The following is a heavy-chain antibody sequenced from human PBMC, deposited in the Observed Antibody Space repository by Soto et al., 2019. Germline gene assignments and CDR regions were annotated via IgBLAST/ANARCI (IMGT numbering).Heavy chain of an antibody. CDR3: ARGRYGDY. CDR2: ISAHNGNT. V-gene: IGHV1-18*01. D-gene: IGHD1-1*01. CDR1: GYDITTYG. Sequence: QVHLVQSGAEVKKSGASVKVSCKGSGYDITTYGITWVRQAPGQGLEWMAWISAHNGNTDYAQKLQGRVTVTRDTSTGTAYMELRSLRSDDTAVYYCARGRYGDYWGQGALVTVSS. J-gene: IGHJ4*02.